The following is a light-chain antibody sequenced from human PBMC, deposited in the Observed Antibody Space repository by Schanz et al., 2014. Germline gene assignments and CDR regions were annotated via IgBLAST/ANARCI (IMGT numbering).Light chain of an antibody. V-gene: IGLV1-51*01. CDR2: DNN. Sequence: QSVLTQPPSVSAAPGQKVTISCSGSSSNIGNNYVSWYQHLPGTAPKLLIYDNNKRPSGIPDRFSGSKSGTSATLGITGLQTGDEADYYCGTWDGSLTGGVFGGGTQLTVL. CDR3: GTWDGSLTGGV. CDR1: SSNIGNNY. J-gene: IGLJ7*01.